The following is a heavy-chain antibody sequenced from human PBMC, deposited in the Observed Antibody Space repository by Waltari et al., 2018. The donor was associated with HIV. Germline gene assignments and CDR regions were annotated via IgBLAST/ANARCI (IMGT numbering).Heavy chain of an antibody. CDR1: GFTFSSYS. CDR2: ISSSSSSYI. CDR3: ARDPVFPNDDSSGYYSYFDY. Sequence: EVQLVESGGGLVKPGGSMRLSCAASGFTFSSYSMNWVRQAPGKGLEWVSSISSSSSSYIYYADSVKGRFTISRDNAKNSLYLQMNSLRAEDTAVYYCARDPVFPNDDSSGYYSYFDYWGQGTLVTVSS. V-gene: IGHV3-21*01. J-gene: IGHJ4*02. D-gene: IGHD3-22*01.